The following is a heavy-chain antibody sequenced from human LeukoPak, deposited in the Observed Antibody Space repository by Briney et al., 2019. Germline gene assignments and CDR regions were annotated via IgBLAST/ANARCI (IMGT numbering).Heavy chain of an antibody. Sequence: PGGSLRLSCAASGFTFSSYSMNWVRQAPGKGLEWIGSIYYSGSTYYNPSLKSRVTISVDTSKNQFSLKLSSVTAADTAVYYCASPTTDNDYWGQGTLVTVSS. V-gene: IGHV4-59*05. J-gene: IGHJ4*02. CDR3: ASPTTDNDY. CDR2: IYYSGST. D-gene: IGHD4-11*01. CDR1: GFTFSSYSMN.